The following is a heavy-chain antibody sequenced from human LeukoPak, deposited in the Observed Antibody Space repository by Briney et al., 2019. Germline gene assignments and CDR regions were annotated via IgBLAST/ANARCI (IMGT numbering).Heavy chain of an antibody. CDR2: IYTSGST. D-gene: IGHD2-15*01. Sequence: SETLSLTCTVSGGSISSSSYYWSWIRQPAGKGLEWIGRIYTSGSTNYNPSLKSRVTMSVDTSKNQFSLKLSSVTAADTAVYYCASMALGYCSGGSCYPGLYYFDYWGQGTLVTVSS. V-gene: IGHV4-61*02. J-gene: IGHJ4*02. CDR3: ASMALGYCSGGSCYPGLYYFDY. CDR1: GGSISSSSYY.